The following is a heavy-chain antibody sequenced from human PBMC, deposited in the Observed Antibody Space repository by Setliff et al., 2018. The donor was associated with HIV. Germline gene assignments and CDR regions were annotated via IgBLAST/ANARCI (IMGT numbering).Heavy chain of an antibody. CDR3: ARGYYNFWSGSKSYYFDY. J-gene: IGHJ4*02. Sequence: PSETLSLTCTVYGASISNSNSYWGWIRQPPGNRLEWLGSIYYSGSTSYNPSLSSRLTVSVDTFKNQVSLRLSSVTAADTAVYYCARGYYNFWSGSKSYYFDYWGQGTLVTVSS. CDR2: IYYSGST. V-gene: IGHV4-39*02. CDR1: GASISNSNSY. D-gene: IGHD3-3*01.